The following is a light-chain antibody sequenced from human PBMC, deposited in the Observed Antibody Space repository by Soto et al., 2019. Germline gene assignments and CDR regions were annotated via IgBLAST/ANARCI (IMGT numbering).Light chain of an antibody. CDR1: QHITND. Sequence: DIQMTQYPSSLSASVGDTVTITCRASQHITNDCAWYQQKAGRAPKCLILLASRLQTGVPSRFSGSGSGTEFTLTISSLQPEDFATYYCLHHNGYPPVFGQGTKVEIK. CDR3: LHHNGYPPV. CDR2: LAS. J-gene: IGKJ2*01. V-gene: IGKV1-17*01.